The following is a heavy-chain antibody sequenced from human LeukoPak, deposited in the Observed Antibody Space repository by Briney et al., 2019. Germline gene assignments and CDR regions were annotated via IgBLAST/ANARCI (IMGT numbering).Heavy chain of an antibody. CDR2: IYRSGST. V-gene: IGHV4-59*08. J-gene: IGHJ6*03. CDR3: ARGDCSGSICYSPMDV. CDR1: GGSISSYY. D-gene: IGHD2-21*01. Sequence: SETLSLTCTVSGGSISSYYWSWIRQPPGKGLEWIGSIYRSGSTNYNPSLKSRVTMSVDTSKNQFSLKVSSVTAADTAVYYCARGDCSGSICYSPMDVWGTGTTVTVSS.